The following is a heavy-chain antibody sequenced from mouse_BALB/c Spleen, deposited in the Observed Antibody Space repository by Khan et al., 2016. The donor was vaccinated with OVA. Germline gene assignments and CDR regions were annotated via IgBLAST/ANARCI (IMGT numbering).Heavy chain of an antibody. CDR1: GYTFTNYG. CDR2: INTYTGEP. CDR3: AISASYWFFDV. V-gene: IGHV9-3-1*01. Sequence: IQLVQSGPELKKPGETVKISCKASGYTFTNYGMNWVKQAPGKGLKWMGWINTYTGEPTYADDFKGRFAFSLETSANTAYLQINNLKNEDTATYFCAISASYWFFDVWGAGTTVTVSS. D-gene: IGHD6-1*01. J-gene: IGHJ1*01.